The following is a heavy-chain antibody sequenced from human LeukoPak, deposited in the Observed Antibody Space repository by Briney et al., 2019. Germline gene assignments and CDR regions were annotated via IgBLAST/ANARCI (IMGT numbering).Heavy chain of an antibody. CDR1: GGSISSDNYY. V-gene: IGHV4-39*07. CDR3: ARDEGSSYPFDY. D-gene: IGHD2-2*01. CDR2: FYHTGST. J-gene: IGHJ4*02. Sequence: PSETLSLTCTVSGGSISSDNYYWSWIRQPAGKELEWIGRFYHTGSTDYNPSLKSRVTISVDTSKNQFSLNLSSVTAADTAVYFCARDEGSSYPFDYWGQGTLVTVSS.